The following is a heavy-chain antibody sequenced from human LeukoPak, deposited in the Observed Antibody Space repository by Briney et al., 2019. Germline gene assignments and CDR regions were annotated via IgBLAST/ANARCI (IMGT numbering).Heavy chain of an antibody. J-gene: IGHJ4*02. D-gene: IGHD6-13*01. CDR3: VRPTAADEGLGH. CDR1: GFTFSSYA. V-gene: IGHV3-23*01. CDR2: ISGSGGST. Sequence: SGGPLTLSCAASGFTFSSYAMSWVRQAPGKGLEWVSSISGSGGSTYYADSVKGRFTISRDNSKNTLYLQMNTLRAEDTAVYYCVRPTAADEGLGHWGRGTLVTVSS.